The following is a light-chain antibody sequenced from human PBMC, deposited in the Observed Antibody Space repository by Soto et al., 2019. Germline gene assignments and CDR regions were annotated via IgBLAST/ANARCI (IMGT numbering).Light chain of an antibody. CDR1: QSVSSN. J-gene: IGKJ5*01. Sequence: EIVMTQSPGTLSVSPGERATLSCRASQSVSSNLAWYQQKPGQAPRLLIYDTSTRATGIPARFSGSGSGTEFTLTISSLQSEDFAVYYCHQYNNWPPITFGQGTRLEIK. CDR2: DTS. V-gene: IGKV3-15*01. CDR3: HQYNNWPPIT.